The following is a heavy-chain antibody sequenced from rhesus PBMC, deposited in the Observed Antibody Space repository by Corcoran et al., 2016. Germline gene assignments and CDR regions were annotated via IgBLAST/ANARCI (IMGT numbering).Heavy chain of an antibody. V-gene: IGHV3S25*01. J-gene: IGHJ4*01. CDR3: AKDPKWGYSYCYMDY. D-gene: IGHD5-36*01. CDR1: GFTFSSYG. Sequence: EVQLVESGGGLVQPGGSLRLSCAASGFTFSSYGMYWVRQAPGTGLEWISAINSGGGSKYYADSVKGRFTISRDNSKNTLSLQMNSLRAEDTAVYYCAKDPKWGYSYCYMDYWGQGVLVTVSS. CDR2: INSGGGSK.